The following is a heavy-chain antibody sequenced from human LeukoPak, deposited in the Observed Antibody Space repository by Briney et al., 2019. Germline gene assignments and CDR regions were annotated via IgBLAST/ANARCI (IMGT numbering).Heavy chain of an antibody. V-gene: IGHV4-59*12. CDR3: ARYGVYGDYDY. CDR1: GGSISGSY. J-gene: IGHJ4*02. D-gene: IGHD4-17*01. CDR2: IYYTGST. Sequence: SETLSLTCTVSGGSISGSYWSWIRQPPGKALDWIGGIYYTGSTSYNLSLKSRVTMSVDTSRNQFSLQVRSVTAADTAVYYCARYGVYGDYDYWGQGTLVTVSS.